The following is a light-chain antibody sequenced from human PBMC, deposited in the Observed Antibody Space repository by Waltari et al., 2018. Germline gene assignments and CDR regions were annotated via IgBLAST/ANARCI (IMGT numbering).Light chain of an antibody. J-gene: IGKJ1*01. Sequence: ATINCKSSQSVLYSSNNKNYLAWYQQKPGQPPKLLIYWASTRESGVPDRFSGSGSGTEFTLTISSLQAEDVAVYYCQQYYSHVRTFGQGTKVEVK. CDR2: WAS. CDR1: QSVLYSSNNKNY. CDR3: QQYYSHVRT. V-gene: IGKV4-1*01.